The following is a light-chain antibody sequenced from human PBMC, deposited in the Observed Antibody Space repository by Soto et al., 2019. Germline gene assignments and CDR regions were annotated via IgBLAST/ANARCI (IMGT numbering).Light chain of an antibody. CDR1: HNISSH. V-gene: IGKV1-39*01. Sequence: DIQMTQSPSSLSAFIGDRVTITCRTSHNISSHLNWYHQKPVQAPNLLIYAASSLQSGVPLGFIGSGSGTDFTLTITTQQPDVFTTYYCQQSFSIPYTFFQGTKLQIK. CDR2: AAS. J-gene: IGKJ2*01. CDR3: QQSFSIPYT.